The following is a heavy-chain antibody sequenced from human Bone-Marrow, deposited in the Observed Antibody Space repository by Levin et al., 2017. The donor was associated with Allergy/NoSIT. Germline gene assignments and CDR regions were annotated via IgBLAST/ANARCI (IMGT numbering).Heavy chain of an antibody. Sequence: HPGESLKISCAASGFTFRSYDMHWVRQATGKGLECVSTIGTAADTYYPDSVRGRFTITRDNAKNSLYLQMNGLSAGDTAVYYCARYNYAYNAFDIWGQGTMVTVSS. CDR1: GFTFRSYD. CDR2: IGTAADT. CDR3: ARYNYAYNAFDI. D-gene: IGHD3-10*01. J-gene: IGHJ3*02. V-gene: IGHV3-13*01.